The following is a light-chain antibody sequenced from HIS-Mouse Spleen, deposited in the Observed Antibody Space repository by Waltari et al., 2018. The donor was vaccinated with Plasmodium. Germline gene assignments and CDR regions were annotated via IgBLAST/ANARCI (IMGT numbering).Light chain of an antibody. CDR3: QQSYSTPYT. CDR2: AAS. V-gene: IGKV1-39*01. J-gene: IGKJ2*01. Sequence: QMTQSSSSLSAAVGDKVTITCRASQSISSYLNWYQQKPGQAPKLLIYAASSLQSGVPSRFSGSGSGTEFTLTISSLQSEDFATYYCQQSYSTPYTFGQGTKLEIK. CDR1: QSISSY.